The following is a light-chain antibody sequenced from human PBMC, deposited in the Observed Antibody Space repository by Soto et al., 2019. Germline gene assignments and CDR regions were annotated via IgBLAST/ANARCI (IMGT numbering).Light chain of an antibody. CDR3: QQDYNSWT. Sequence: EIVLTQSPGTLSLSPGERATLSCRASQSVSNNYLAWYQQKPGQAPRLLIYGASNRATGIPDRFSGSGSGTDFTLTISSLQPEDFAVYYCQQDYNSWTFGQGTKVEIK. CDR1: QSVSNNY. J-gene: IGKJ1*01. CDR2: GAS. V-gene: IGKV3-20*01.